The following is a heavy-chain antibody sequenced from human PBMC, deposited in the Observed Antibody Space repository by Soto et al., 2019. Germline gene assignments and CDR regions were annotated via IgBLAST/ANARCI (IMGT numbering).Heavy chain of an antibody. D-gene: IGHD1-1*01. CDR2: INAGNGNT. J-gene: IGHJ5*02. V-gene: IGHV1-3*01. Sequence: QVQLVQSGAEVKKPGASVKVSCKASGYTFTSYAMHWVRQAPGQRLEWMGWINAGNGNTKYSQKFQGRVTITRDTSASTAYMERSRLRSEDTAVYYCARDLAKGVQLELVDWFDPWGQGALVTVSS. CDR1: GYTFTSYA. CDR3: ARDLAKGVQLELVDWFDP.